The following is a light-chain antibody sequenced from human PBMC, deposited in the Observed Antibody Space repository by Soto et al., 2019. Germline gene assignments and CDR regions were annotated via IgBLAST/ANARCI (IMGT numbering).Light chain of an antibody. Sequence: QSALTQPPSASGTPGQRVPISCSASGPYIEVNAINWYQQVPGTAPRLLIYVNTNRPSGVPDRFSGSKSGTSASLAITGLQAEDEADYYCQSYDSSLSAVVFGGGTKLTVL. CDR1: GPYIEVNA. CDR3: QSYDSSLSAVV. V-gene: IGLV1-40*01. CDR2: VNT. J-gene: IGLJ2*01.